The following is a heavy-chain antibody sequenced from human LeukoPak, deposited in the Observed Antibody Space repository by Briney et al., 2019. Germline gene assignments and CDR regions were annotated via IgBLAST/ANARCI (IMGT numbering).Heavy chain of an antibody. CDR3: ASWAGGNEPVASFDY. D-gene: IGHD1-14*01. V-gene: IGHV1-2*02. CDR2: INLYNGAT. J-gene: IGHJ4*02. Sequence: ASVKVSCKPTGYSFTAYYIFWMRQAPGQGLERMGWINLYNGATKYAQRFQSRVTMTRDTSISTAYMELSRLRSDDTATYYCASWAGGNEPVASFDYWGQGTLVTVSS. CDR1: GYSFTAYY.